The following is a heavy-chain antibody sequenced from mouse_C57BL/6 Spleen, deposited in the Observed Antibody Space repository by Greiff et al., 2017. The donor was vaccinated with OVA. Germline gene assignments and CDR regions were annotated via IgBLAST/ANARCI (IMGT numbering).Heavy chain of an antibody. CDR3: ARYYYGSSYYFDY. CDR1: GYTFTNYW. CDR2: IYPGGGYT. V-gene: IGHV1-63*01. D-gene: IGHD1-1*01. Sequence: VQLKESGAELVRPGTSVKMSCKASGYTFTNYWIGWAKQRPGHGLEWIGDIYPGGGYTNYNEKFKGKATLTADKSSSPAYMQFSSLTSEDSAIYYCARYYYGSSYYFDYWGQGTTLTVSS. J-gene: IGHJ2*01.